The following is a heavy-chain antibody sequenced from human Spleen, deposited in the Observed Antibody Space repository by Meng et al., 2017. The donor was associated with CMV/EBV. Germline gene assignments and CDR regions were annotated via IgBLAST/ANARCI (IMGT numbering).Heavy chain of an antibody. CDR1: GGSISSNPYY. D-gene: IGHD1-1*01. CDR3: ARDVFDDTGSAFDI. CDR2: LDYSGNT. J-gene: IGHJ3*02. V-gene: IGHV4-39*07. Sequence: SETLSLTCSVSGGSISSNPYYWGWIRRPPGKGLEWIATLDYSGNTYYSPSLKSRVTISGDTSKNQFFLKLKSVTAADTAVYFCARDVFDDTGSAFDIWGQGTMVT.